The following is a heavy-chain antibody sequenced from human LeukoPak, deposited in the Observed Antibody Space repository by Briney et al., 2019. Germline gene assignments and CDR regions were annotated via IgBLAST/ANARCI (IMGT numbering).Heavy chain of an antibody. Sequence: GGSLRLSCAASGFTFDRFTIHWVRQAPGKGLEWVSLINRRGHTFYADSVKGRFTISRDNSRNSVFLQMSSLRPEDTALYHCAKEVDCPSDCLFFHSWGQGTLVTVSS. V-gene: IGHV3-43*01. CDR1: GFTFDRFT. D-gene: IGHD2-21*02. CDR3: AKEVDCPSDCLFFHS. CDR2: INRRGHT. J-gene: IGHJ4*02.